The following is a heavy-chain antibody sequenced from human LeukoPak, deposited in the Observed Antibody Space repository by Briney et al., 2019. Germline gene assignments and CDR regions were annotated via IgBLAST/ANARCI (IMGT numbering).Heavy chain of an antibody. D-gene: IGHD3-22*01. Sequence: GGSLRLSCAASIYPLSIYDILGVPQAPGKGLEWVTDISYDGSNKYYADSVKGRFTISRDNSKNTLYLQMNSVRAEDTAVYYCAREPSSGYYAVGMDVWGQGTTVTVSS. CDR2: ISYDGSNK. CDR3: AREPSSGYYAVGMDV. CDR1: IYPLSIYD. V-gene: IGHV3-30*01. J-gene: IGHJ6*02.